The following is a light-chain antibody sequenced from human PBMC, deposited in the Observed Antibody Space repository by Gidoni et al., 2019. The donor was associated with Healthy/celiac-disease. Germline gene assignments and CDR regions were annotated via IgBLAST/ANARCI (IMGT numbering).Light chain of an antibody. CDR2: AAS. J-gene: IGKJ1*01. CDR1: QSISNY. Sequence: DIQMTQSPSSLSASVGDRVTITCRASQSISNYLNWYQQKPGKAPKVLIYAASSLQSGVPSRFSGSGSGTDFTLTISSLQPEDFATYYCQQSYTYTWTFGQGTKVEI. V-gene: IGKV1-39*01. CDR3: QQSYTYTWT.